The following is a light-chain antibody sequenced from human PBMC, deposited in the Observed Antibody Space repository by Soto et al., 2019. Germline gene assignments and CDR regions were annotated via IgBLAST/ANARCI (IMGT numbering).Light chain of an antibody. Sequence: QSALTQPASVSGSPGQSITISCTGSNSDIGDYDYVSWYQQHPDKAPKLIIYEVTNRPSGVSHRFSGSNSGNTASLRISGLQAEDEADYYCRSDTSRNSVLFGGGTKLTVL. V-gene: IGLV2-14*03. CDR1: NSDIGDYDY. CDR3: RSDTSRNSVL. CDR2: EVT. J-gene: IGLJ2*01.